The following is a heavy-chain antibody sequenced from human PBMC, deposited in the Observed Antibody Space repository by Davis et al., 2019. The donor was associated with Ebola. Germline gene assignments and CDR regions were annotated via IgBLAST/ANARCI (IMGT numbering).Heavy chain of an antibody. CDR1: GFTFSSYS. CDR3: ARLGVVTAINGDY. V-gene: IGHV3-21*01. CDR2: ISSSSSYI. J-gene: IGHJ4*02. D-gene: IGHD2-21*02. Sequence: GESLKISCAASGFTFSSYSMNWVRQAPGKGLEWVSSISSSSSYIYYADSVKGRFTISRDNAKNSLYLQMNSLRAEDTAVYYCARLGVVTAINGDYWGQGTLVTVSS.